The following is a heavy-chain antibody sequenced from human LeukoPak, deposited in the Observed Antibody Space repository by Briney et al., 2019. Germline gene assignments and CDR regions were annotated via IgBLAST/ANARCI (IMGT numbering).Heavy chain of an antibody. Sequence: GGSLRLSCAASGFTFSNYAMSWVRQAAGKGLEWVSAISGGGVSPYYADSVKGRFTISRDNSKNTLNLQMNSLRAEDTAAYYCARLISSSARGYFDYWGQGTLVTVSS. CDR3: ARLISSSARGYFDY. J-gene: IGHJ4*02. CDR2: ISGGGVSP. CDR1: GFTFSNYA. V-gene: IGHV3-23*01. D-gene: IGHD6-6*01.